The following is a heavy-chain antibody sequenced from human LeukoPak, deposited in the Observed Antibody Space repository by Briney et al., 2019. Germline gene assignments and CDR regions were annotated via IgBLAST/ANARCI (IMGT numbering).Heavy chain of an antibody. CDR1: GFIFRNYA. V-gene: IGHV3-23*01. CDR2: ITGSGDTT. Sequence: GGSLRLSCAASGFIFRNYAMSWVRQAPGKGLEWVSAITGSGDTTYYADSVKGRFTISRDNAKNSLYLQMNSLRAEDTAVYYCARGGGATDYWGQGTLVTVSS. D-gene: IGHD1-26*01. J-gene: IGHJ4*02. CDR3: ARGGGATDY.